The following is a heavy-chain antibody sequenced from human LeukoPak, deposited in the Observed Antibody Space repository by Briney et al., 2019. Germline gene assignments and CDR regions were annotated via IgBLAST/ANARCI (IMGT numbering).Heavy chain of an antibody. D-gene: IGHD2-15*01. CDR2: ITGSAGST. Sequence: GGSLRLSCATSGFTFSTYVMHWVRQAPGKGLEWVSAITGSAGSTLYADSVKGRFTISRDNSKNTLYLQMISPRAEDTAVYYCAKPVRADSLNDYWGQGTLVTVSS. CDR3: AKPVRADSLNDY. J-gene: IGHJ4*02. V-gene: IGHV3-23*01. CDR1: GFTFSTYV.